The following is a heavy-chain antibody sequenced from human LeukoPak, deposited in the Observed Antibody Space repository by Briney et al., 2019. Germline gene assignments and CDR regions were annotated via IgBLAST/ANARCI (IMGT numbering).Heavy chain of an antibody. CDR2: INPNSGGT. Sequence: ASVKVSCKASGYTFTGYYMHWVRQAPGQGLEWMGWINPNSGGTNYAQKFQGRVTMTRDTSISTAYMELSRLRSDDTAVYYCARMDSGSGTYYTETLSWFDPWGQGTLVIVSS. CDR1: GYTFTGYY. CDR3: ARMDSGSGTYYTETLSWFDP. V-gene: IGHV1-2*02. J-gene: IGHJ5*02. D-gene: IGHD3-10*01.